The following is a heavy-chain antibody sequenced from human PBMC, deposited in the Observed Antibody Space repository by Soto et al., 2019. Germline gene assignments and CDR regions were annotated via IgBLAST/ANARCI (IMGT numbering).Heavy chain of an antibody. D-gene: IGHD6-13*01. Sequence: ASVKVSCKASGYTFTSYAMHWVRQAPGQRLEWMGWINAGNGNTKYSQKFQGRVTITRDTSASTAYMKLSSLRSEDTAVYYCARDLPSYSNSWANDAFDIWGQGTMVTVSS. CDR3: ARDLPSYSNSWANDAFDI. J-gene: IGHJ3*02. CDR1: GYTFTSYA. CDR2: INAGNGNT. V-gene: IGHV1-3*01.